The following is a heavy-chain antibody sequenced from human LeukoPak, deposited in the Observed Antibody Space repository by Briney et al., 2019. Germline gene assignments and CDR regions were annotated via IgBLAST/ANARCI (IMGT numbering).Heavy chain of an antibody. CDR1: GVTFSSYG. Sequence: GGSLRLSCATSGVTFSSYGMHWVRQAPGKGLEWVAVIWSDGRNRFYVDAVKGRFTFSRDNSKNTLSLQMNSLRAEDTAVYYCAKERGPFDAFDIWGQGTMVTVSS. CDR3: AKERGPFDAFDI. CDR2: IWSDGRNR. V-gene: IGHV3-33*06. J-gene: IGHJ3*02.